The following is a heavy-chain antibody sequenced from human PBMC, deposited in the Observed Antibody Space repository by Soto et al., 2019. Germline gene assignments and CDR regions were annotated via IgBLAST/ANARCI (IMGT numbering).Heavy chain of an antibody. Sequence: GESLKISCKGSGYSFTSYWIGWVRQMPGKGLEWMGIIYPGDSDTRYSPSFQGQVTISADKSISTAYLQWSSLKASDTAMYYCARRATGYYGSGSYHDYCGPGTMLTVCS. CDR1: GYSFTSYW. V-gene: IGHV5-51*01. J-gene: IGHJ4*02. D-gene: IGHD3-10*01. CDR3: ARRATGYYGSGSYHDY. CDR2: IYPGDSDT.